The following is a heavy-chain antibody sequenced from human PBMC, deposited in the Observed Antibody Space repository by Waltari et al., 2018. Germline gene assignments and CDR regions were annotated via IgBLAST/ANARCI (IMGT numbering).Heavy chain of an antibody. Sequence: QVQLVESGGGVVQPGRSLRLSCAASGFTFSSYGMHWVRQAPGKGLEWVAVISYDGSNKYYADSVKGRFTISRDNSKNTLYLQMNSLRAEDTAVYYCAKDQGGATPPHYWGQGTLVAVSS. CDR2: ISYDGSNK. CDR3: AKDQGGATPPHY. J-gene: IGHJ4*02. V-gene: IGHV3-30*18. CDR1: GFTFSSYG. D-gene: IGHD1-26*01.